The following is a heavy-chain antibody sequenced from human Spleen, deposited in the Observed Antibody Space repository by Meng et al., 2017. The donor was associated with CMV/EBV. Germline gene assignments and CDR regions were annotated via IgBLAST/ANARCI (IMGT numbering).Heavy chain of an antibody. CDR3: ARDKGLELLGY. V-gene: IGHV4-4*02. Sequence: SETLSLTCAVSGDSINNDYWWSWVRQPPGKGLGWIGEVYHSGSTNYNPSLKSRLTISVDTSKNEFSLKLSSVTAADTAVYYCARDKGLELLGYWGQGTLVTVSS. CDR2: VYHSGST. J-gene: IGHJ4*02. CDR1: GDSINNDYW. D-gene: IGHD3-10*01.